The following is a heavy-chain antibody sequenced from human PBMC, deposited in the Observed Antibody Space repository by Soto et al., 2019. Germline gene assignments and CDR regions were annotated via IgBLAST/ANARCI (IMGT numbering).Heavy chain of an antibody. V-gene: IGHV5-51*01. D-gene: IGHD2-15*01. CDR1: GYSFTSYW. CDR2: IYPGDSDT. CDR3: ATTSEYCSGGSCYSSAYYFDY. Sequence: GESLKISCKGSGYSFTSYWIGWMRQMPGKGLEWMGIIYPGDSDTRYSPSFQGQVTISADKSISTAYLQWSSLKASDTAMYYCATTSEYCSGGSCYSSAYYFDYWGQGTLVTVSS. J-gene: IGHJ4*02.